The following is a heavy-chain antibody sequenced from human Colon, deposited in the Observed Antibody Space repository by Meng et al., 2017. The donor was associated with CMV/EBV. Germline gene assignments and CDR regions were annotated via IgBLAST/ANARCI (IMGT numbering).Heavy chain of an antibody. D-gene: IGHD4-23*01. V-gene: IGHV4-39*01. CDR2: IYYSGTT. CDR1: GGSTSSSNYY. CDR3: ARSRWGLRHDAFDI. J-gene: IGHJ3*02. Sequence: SETLSLTCTVSGGSTSSSNYYWGWIRQPPGKGLEWIASIYYSGTTYYHPSLMSRVTISVDTSTNQFYMKVSSVTAADTAVYYCARSRWGLRHDAFDIWGQGTMVTVSS.